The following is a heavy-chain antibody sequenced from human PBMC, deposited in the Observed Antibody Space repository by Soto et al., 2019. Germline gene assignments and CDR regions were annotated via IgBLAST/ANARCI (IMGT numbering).Heavy chain of an antibody. CDR2: ISSSSSYI. J-gene: IGHJ4*02. CDR1: GFTFSSYS. V-gene: IGHV3-21*01. CDR3: ARGHYYDSSGYYLPAFDY. Sequence: PWGSLRLSCAASGFTFSSYSMNWVRQAPGKGLEWVSSISSSSSYIYYADSVKGRFTISRDNAKNSLYLQMNSLRAEDTAVYYCARGHYYDSSGYYLPAFDYWGQGTLVTVSS. D-gene: IGHD3-22*01.